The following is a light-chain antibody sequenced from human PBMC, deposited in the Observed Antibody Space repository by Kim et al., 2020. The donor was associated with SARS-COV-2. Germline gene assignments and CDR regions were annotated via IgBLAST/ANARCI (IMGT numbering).Light chain of an antibody. CDR1: QSVSSSY. CDR2: GAS. CDR3: QQYGSSPWT. Sequence: SPRKRATRSCRASQSVSSSYLAWYQQKPGQAPRLLIYGASSRATGIPDRLSGSESGTDFTLTISRLEPEDFAVYYCQQYGSSPWTFGQGTKVDIK. J-gene: IGKJ1*01. V-gene: IGKV3-20*01.